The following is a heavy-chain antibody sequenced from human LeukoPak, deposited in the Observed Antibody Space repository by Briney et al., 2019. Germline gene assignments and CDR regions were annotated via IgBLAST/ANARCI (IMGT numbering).Heavy chain of an antibody. CDR3: ARGAYGDYNS. J-gene: IGHJ5*01. V-gene: IGHV3-23*01. Sequence: GGSLRLSCAASTFTFSSYTISWVRQAPGKGLEWVSAISAGADSTYYADSVQGRFTISRDNSKNTLFLQMSGLRAEDTAVYFCARGAYGDYNSRGQGTLVTVSS. D-gene: IGHD4-17*01. CDR1: TFTFSSYT. CDR2: ISAGADST.